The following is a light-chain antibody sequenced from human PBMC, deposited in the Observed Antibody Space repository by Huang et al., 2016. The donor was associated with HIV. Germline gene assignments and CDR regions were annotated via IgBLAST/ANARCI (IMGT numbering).Light chain of an antibody. CDR3: QQYGSSPT. V-gene: IGKV3-20*01. CDR2: GAS. Sequence: EIVLTQSPGTLSLSPGESATLSCRASQSVSSSYLAWYQQNPGQAPRLLIYGASSRATGIPDRFSGSGSGTDFTLTISRLEPEDFAVYYCQQYGSSPTFGQGTKVEIK. CDR1: QSVSSSY. J-gene: IGKJ1*01.